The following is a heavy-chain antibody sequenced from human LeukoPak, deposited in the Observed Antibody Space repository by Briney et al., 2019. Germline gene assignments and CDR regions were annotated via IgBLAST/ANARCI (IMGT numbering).Heavy chain of an antibody. CDR1: GGSISSSSYY. Sequence: SETLSLTCTVSGGSISSSSYYWGWIRQPPGKGLEWIGSIYYSGSTYYNPSLKSRVTISVDTSKNQFSLKLSSVTAADTAVYYCARGEVDSNVDYWGQGPLVPVSS. CDR2: IYYSGST. D-gene: IGHD3-9*01. CDR3: ARGEVDSNVDY. J-gene: IGHJ4*02. V-gene: IGHV4-39*07.